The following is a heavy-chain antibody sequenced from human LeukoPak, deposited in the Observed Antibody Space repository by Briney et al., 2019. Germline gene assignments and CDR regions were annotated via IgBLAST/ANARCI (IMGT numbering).Heavy chain of an antibody. D-gene: IGHD6-19*01. V-gene: IGHV4-39*07. CDR2: IYYSGST. CDR3: ARAVEEGGWYSDY. J-gene: IGHJ4*02. CDR1: GGSISSSSYY. Sequence: KSSETLSLTCTVSGGSISSSSYYWGWIRQPPGKGLEWIGSIYYSGSTYYNPSLKSRVTISVDTSKNQFSLKLSSVTAADTAVYYCARAVEEGGWYSDYWGQGTLVTVSS.